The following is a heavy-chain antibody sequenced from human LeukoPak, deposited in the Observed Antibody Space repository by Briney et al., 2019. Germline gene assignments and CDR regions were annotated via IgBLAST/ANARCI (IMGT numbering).Heavy chain of an antibody. CDR2: ISYDGSNK. Sequence: GGSLRLSCAASGFTFSNYGMHWVRQAPGKGLGWVAVISYDGSNKYYADSVKGRFTISRDNSKNTLYLQMNSLRAEDTAVYYCANVLRYFDWPTDYWGQGTLVTVSS. CDR1: GFTFSNYG. J-gene: IGHJ4*02. CDR3: ANVLRYFDWPTDY. V-gene: IGHV3-30*18. D-gene: IGHD3-9*01.